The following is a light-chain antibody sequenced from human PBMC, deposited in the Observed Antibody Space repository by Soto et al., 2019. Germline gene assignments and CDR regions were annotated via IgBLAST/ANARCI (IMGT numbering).Light chain of an antibody. Sequence: DLQMTQCPSSLSASVGDRVTITCRASQSISSYLNWYQQKPGKAPKLLIYAASSLQSGVPSRFSGSGSGTDFTLTISSLQPEDFATYYCQQSYSTPRTFGQGTKVDIK. CDR3: QQSYSTPRT. J-gene: IGKJ1*01. V-gene: IGKV1-39*01. CDR1: QSISSY. CDR2: AAS.